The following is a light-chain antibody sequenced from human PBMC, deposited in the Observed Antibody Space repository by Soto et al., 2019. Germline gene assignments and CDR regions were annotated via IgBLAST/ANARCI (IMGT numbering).Light chain of an antibody. CDR3: ATSDGSMTGEV. Sequence: QSVLTQSPSVSAAPGQKVTISCSGSSSNIGNNYVSWYQQLPGTAPKLLIYDNNKRPSGIPDRFSGSKSGTSGTLDTTGLQPGDEADYYCATSDGSMTGEVFGGGTKLTVL. V-gene: IGLV1-51*01. J-gene: IGLJ2*01. CDR1: SSNIGNNY. CDR2: DNN.